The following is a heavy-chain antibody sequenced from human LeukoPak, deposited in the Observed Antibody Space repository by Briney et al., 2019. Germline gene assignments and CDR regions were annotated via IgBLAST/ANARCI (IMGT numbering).Heavy chain of an antibody. Sequence: GGSLRLSCAASGFTFSTYGMSWVRQAPGKGLEWVSAITGSDGSTYYADSVKGRFTISRDNSKNTLYLQINSLRVEDTAVYYCARDQLGAVLYFDYWGQGTLVTVSS. CDR3: ARDQLGAVLYFDY. CDR2: ITGSDGST. J-gene: IGHJ4*02. D-gene: IGHD1-1*01. V-gene: IGHV3-23*01. CDR1: GFTFSTYG.